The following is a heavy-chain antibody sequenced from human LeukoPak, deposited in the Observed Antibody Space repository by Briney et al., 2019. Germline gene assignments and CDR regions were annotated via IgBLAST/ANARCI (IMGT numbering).Heavy chain of an antibody. CDR3: ARSSGDSSGYYPYYYYMDV. CDR1: GGSISSSSYY. J-gene: IGHJ6*03. V-gene: IGHV4-39*07. Sequence: SETLSLTCTVSGGSISSSSYYWGWIRQPPGKGLEWIGSIYYSGSTYYNPSLKSRVTISVDTSKNQFSLKLSSVTAADTAVYYCARSSGDSSGYYPYYYYMDVWGKGTTVTVSS. CDR2: IYYSGST. D-gene: IGHD3-22*01.